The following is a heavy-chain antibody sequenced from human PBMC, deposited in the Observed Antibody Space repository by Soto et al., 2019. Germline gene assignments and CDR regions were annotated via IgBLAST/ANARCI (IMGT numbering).Heavy chain of an antibody. CDR2: ISSSGSTI. V-gene: IGHV3-48*03. J-gene: IGHJ4*02. D-gene: IGHD5-12*01. CDR1: GFTFSSYE. CDR3: ARDGRDGYNYNYFYY. Sequence: EVQLVESGGGLVQPGGSLRLSCAASGFTFSSYEMNWVRQAPGKGLEWVSYISSSGSTIYYADSVKGRFTISRDNAKNSLYLQMNSLRAEDTAVYYCARDGRDGYNYNYFYYWGQGTLVTVSS.